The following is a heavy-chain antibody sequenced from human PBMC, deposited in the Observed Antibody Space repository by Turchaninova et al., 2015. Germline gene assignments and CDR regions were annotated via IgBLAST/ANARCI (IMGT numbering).Heavy chain of an antibody. D-gene: IGHD1-26*01. J-gene: IGHJ4*01. CDR3: ARDRTMGAPHFDY. CDR1: GYTFTSYG. Sequence: QVQLVQSGVEVKKPGASVKVSCKASGYTFTSYGISWMRQAPGQGLEWMGWINCNTGGTNDAQDFQDRVTMTTDTSTGTAYMELRGLRSDDTAVYYGARDRTMGAPHFDYWGQGTLVTVSS. V-gene: IGHV1-18*04. CDR2: INCNTGGT.